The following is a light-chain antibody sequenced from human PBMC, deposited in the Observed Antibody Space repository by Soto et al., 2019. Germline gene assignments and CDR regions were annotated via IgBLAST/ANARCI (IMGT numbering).Light chain of an antibody. CDR1: SSDVGGYNH. Sequence: QSALTQPASVSGSPGQSITISCTGTSSDVGGYNHVSWYQQHPGKAPKLMIYDVSNRPSGVSNRFSGSKSGNTASLTISGPQAENGADYYCSSFTSSGPLFGAGTKVAVL. CDR2: DVS. CDR3: SSFTSSGPL. J-gene: IGLJ1*01. V-gene: IGLV2-14*01.